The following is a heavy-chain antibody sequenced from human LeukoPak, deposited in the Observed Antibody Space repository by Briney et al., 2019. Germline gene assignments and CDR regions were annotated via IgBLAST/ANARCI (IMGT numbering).Heavy chain of an antibody. CDR2: ISGSGGST. J-gene: IGHJ1*01. CDR3: AKDSSGWYGEYFQH. D-gene: IGHD6-19*01. V-gene: IGHV3-23*01. Sequence: PGGSLTLSCSASGFTFSSYAMSWLPQAPGKGLEGFSAISGSGGSTYYADSVKGRFTISRDNSKNTLYLQMNSLRAEDTAVYYCAKDSSGWYGEYFQHWGQGTLVTVSS. CDR1: GFTFSSYA.